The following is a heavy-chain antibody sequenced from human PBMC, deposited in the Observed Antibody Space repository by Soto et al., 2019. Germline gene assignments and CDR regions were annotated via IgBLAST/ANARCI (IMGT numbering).Heavy chain of an antibody. CDR1: GGSISSYY. CDR2: IYDRGST. CDR3: ARRWNYGAAKFFDY. Sequence: SETLSLTCSVSGGSISSYYWSWIRQPPGKGLEWIGYIYDRGSTNYNPSLKSRVTMSLDTPKNQFSLKLSSVTAADTAVYYCARRWNYGAAKFFDYWGQGTLVTVSS. J-gene: IGHJ4*02. V-gene: IGHV4-59*01. D-gene: IGHD1-7*01.